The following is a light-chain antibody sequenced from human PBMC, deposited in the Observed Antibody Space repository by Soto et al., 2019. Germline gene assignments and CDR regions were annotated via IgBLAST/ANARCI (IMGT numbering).Light chain of an antibody. V-gene: IGKV3-15*01. Sequence: EIVMTQSPATLSLSPGERATLSCRASQSVSSNLAWYQQKPGQAPRLLIYGAFTRATGIPASFSGSGSGTEFTLTISSLQSEDFAHYYCQQYNNWPWTFGQGTEVEIK. CDR2: GAF. CDR1: QSVSSN. J-gene: IGKJ1*01. CDR3: QQYNNWPWT.